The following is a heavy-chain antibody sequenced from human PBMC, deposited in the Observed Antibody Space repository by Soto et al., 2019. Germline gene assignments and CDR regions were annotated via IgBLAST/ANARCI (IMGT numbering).Heavy chain of an antibody. CDR3: ETGRRLESITIFGVVIRRARPYYYYGMDV. D-gene: IGHD3-3*01. V-gene: IGHV4-38-2*01. J-gene: IGHJ6*02. Sequence: TLSLTCAVSGYSISSGYYWGWIRQPPGKGLEWIGSIYHSGSTYYNPSLKSRVTISVDTSKNQFSLKLSSVTAADTAVYYCETGRRLESITIFGVVIRRARPYYYYGMDVWVQGNTVTV. CDR1: GYSISSGYY. CDR2: IYHSGST.